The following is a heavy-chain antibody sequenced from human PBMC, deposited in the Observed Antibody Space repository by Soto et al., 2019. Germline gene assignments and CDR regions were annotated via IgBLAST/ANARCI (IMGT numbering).Heavy chain of an antibody. J-gene: IGHJ4*02. Sequence: ASVKVSCKASGYTFTTYAMHWVRQAPGQRLEWMGWINAGNGNTKYSQKFQGRVTITRDTSASTAYMELSSLRSEDTAVYYCARDPYQTAAGCVGYYFDFWGQGTLVTVSS. CDR1: GYTFTTYA. V-gene: IGHV1-3*01. CDR3: ARDPYQTAAGCVGYYFDF. CDR2: INAGNGNT. D-gene: IGHD6-13*01.